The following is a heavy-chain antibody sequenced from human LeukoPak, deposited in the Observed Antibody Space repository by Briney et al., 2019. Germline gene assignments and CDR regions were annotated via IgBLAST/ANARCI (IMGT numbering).Heavy chain of an antibody. CDR1: GFTFRSYT. CDR3: ARGVPASVAGSFDY. V-gene: IGHV3-21*01. D-gene: IGHD6-19*01. CDR2: IRSSGTDI. Sequence: SGGSLRLSCAASGFTFRSYTMNWVRQTPGKGLEWVSSIRSSGTDIYYADSVKGRFTMFRDNAKNSLYLQMNSLRVEDTAVYYCARGVPASVAGSFDYWGQGTLVTVSS. J-gene: IGHJ4*02.